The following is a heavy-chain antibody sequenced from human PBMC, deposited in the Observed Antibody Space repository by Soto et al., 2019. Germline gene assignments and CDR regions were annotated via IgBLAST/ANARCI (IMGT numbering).Heavy chain of an antibody. J-gene: IGHJ4*02. Sequence: SETLSLTCAVYGGSFSGYYWSWIRQPPGKGLEWIGEINHSGSTNYNPSLKSRVTISVDTSKNQFSLKLSSVTAADTAVYYCARARWLRSSFEDWGQGTRVTVSS. CDR2: INHSGST. CDR3: ARARWLRSSFED. V-gene: IGHV4-34*01. CDR1: GGSFSGYY. D-gene: IGHD5-12*01.